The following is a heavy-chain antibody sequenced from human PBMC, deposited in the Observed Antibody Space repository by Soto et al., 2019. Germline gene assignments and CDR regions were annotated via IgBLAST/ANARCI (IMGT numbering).Heavy chain of an antibody. Sequence: SVKVSCKASVYTFTSYGITWVRQAPGQGLEWMGWVSPYNGNNNYAQKLQGRETTTTDASTSTAYMHLMSLRYDEPPVYYCSREVDYYERSGYYAHEYSQHWGQGTLVTVSS. CDR2: VSPYNGNN. J-gene: IGHJ1*01. CDR1: VYTFTSYG. V-gene: IGHV1-18*01. CDR3: SREVDYYERSGYYAHEYSQH. D-gene: IGHD3-22*01.